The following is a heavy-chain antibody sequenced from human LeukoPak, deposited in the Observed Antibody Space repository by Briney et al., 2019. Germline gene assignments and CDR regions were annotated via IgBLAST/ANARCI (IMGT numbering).Heavy chain of an antibody. CDR3: AKDRSVGEPHDY. J-gene: IGHJ4*02. CDR2: ISGSGGST. V-gene: IGHV3-23*01. CDR1: GFTFSSYG. D-gene: IGHD3-10*01. Sequence: GGTLRLSCAASGFTFSSYGMSWVRQAPGKGLEWVSAISGSGGSTYYADSVKGRFTISRDNSKNTLYLQMNSLRAEDTAVYYCAKDRSVGEPHDYWGQGTLVTVSS.